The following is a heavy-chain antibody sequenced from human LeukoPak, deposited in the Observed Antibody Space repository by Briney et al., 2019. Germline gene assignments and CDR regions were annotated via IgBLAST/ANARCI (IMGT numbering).Heavy chain of an antibody. CDR3: AREASIVVRCSDY. CDR2: ISYDGSNK. J-gene: IGHJ4*02. D-gene: IGHD6-6*01. Sequence: PGGSLRLSCAASGFTFSSYAMHWVRQAPGKGLEWVAVISYDGSNKYYADSVKGRFTISRDNSKNTLYLQMNSLRAEDTAVYYCAREASIVVRCSDYWGQGTLVTVSS. CDR1: GFTFSSYA. V-gene: IGHV3-30-3*01.